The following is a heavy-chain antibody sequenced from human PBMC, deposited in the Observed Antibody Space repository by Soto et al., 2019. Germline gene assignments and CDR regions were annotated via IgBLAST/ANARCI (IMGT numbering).Heavy chain of an antibody. Sequence: SETLSLTCSVSAGSISSGGYYWNWIRQPPGKGLQWIGYIYHSGGTYSSPSLRSRVTISVDTSKDQFSLNLSSVTAADTAVYYCARDRGGYGVYDYWGQGTLVTVSS. CDR2: IYHSGGT. CDR1: AGSISSGGYY. D-gene: IGHD5-12*01. J-gene: IGHJ4*02. V-gene: IGHV4-31*03. CDR3: ARDRGGYGVYDY.